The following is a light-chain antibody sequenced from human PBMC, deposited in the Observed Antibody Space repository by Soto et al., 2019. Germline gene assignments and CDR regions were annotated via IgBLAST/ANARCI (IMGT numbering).Light chain of an antibody. Sequence: EIVLTQSPGTLSLSPGERATLSCRASQSVSSSYLAGYQQKPGQAPRLLIYGASSRATGIPDRFSGSRSGTDSTFTNSRLEPEDFAVYYCQQYGSSLTCTFGQGIKVEIK. CDR1: QSVSSSY. CDR2: GAS. CDR3: QQYGSSLTCT. J-gene: IGKJ1*01. V-gene: IGKV3-20*01.